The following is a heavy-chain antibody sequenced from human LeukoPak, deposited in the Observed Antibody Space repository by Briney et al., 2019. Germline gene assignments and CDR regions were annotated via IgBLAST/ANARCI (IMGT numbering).Heavy chain of an antibody. V-gene: IGHV4-30-4*01. CDR2: IYYSGST. CDR1: GGSISSGDYY. D-gene: IGHD6-13*01. J-gene: IGHJ5*02. Sequence: SSQTLSLTCTVSGGSISSGDYYWSWIRQPPGKGLEWIGYIYYSGSTYYNPSLKSRVTISVDTSKNQFSLKLSSVTAADTAVYYCARADIAAAGTRNWFDPWGQGTLVTVSS. CDR3: ARADIAAAGTRNWFDP.